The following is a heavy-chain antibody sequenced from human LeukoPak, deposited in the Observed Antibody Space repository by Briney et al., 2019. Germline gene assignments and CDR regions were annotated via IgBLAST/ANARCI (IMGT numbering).Heavy chain of an antibody. CDR1: GFTFSSYW. D-gene: IGHD5-18*01. V-gene: IGHV3-74*01. Sequence: GGSLRLSCAASGFTFSSYWMHWVRQAPGKGLVWVSRINSDGSSTSYADSVKGRFTISRDNSKNTLYLQMNSLRAEDTAVYYCARDHTAAFLDYWGQGTLVTVSS. CDR2: INSDGSST. CDR3: ARDHTAAFLDY. J-gene: IGHJ4*02.